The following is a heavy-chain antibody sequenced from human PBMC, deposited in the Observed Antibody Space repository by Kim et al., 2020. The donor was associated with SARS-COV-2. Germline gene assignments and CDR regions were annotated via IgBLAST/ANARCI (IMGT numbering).Heavy chain of an antibody. Sequence: GGSLRLSCVGSGFTFDDYAMHWVRQAPGKGLEWVAATSWNGANSGYAAFLKGRFTISRDNSKNALYLQMNILRTDDTGVYFCFGYRRSQSSYMDVWGKGTTVIV. CDR2: TSWNGANS. V-gene: IGHV3-9*01. CDR3: FGYRRSQSSYMDV. D-gene: IGHD5-18*01. CDR1: GFTFDDYA. J-gene: IGHJ6*03.